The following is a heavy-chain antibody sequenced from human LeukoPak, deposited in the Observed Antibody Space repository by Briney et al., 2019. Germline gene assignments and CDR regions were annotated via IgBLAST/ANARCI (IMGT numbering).Heavy chain of an antibody. CDR1: GFTFSYYA. CDR3: ARAWSRVDPFDM. CDR2: ISTRSTYI. V-gene: IGHV3-21*01. Sequence: GGSLRLSCAASGFTFSYYAMNWVRQAPGKGLEWVSSISTRSTYIYYADSLKGRFTISRDNANNSLYLEMNNLSAEDTAVYYCARAWSRVDPFDMWGQGTMVTVSS. J-gene: IGHJ3*02. D-gene: IGHD2-8*02.